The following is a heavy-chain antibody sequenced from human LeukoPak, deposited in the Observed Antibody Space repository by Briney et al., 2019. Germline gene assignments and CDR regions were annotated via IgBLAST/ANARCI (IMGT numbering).Heavy chain of an antibody. CDR2: ISYDGSNK. Sequence: GGSLRLSFAASGYTFCKYATHWVGQAPGTGLEWVSFISYDGSNKYYADSVKGRFTISRDKSKNTLYLQMNSLRPEDTALYYCARGGYRYGYVIDYWGQGTLVTVSS. D-gene: IGHD5-18*01. V-gene: IGHV3-30*04. J-gene: IGHJ4*02. CDR3: ARGGYRYGYVIDY. CDR1: GYTFCKYA.